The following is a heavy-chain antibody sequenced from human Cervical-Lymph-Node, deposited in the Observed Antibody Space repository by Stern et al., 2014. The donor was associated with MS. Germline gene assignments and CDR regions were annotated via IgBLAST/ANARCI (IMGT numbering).Heavy chain of an antibody. D-gene: IGHD1-26*01. CDR1: RFSFTSSW. J-gene: IGHJ3*02. Sequence: EVQLVESGAEVKKVGESLKISCKAYRFSFTSSWIAWVRQMPGKGLEWMGTIYPVASDTIYSPSFQGQVTISSDKSIGTAYLQWSRLKASDTAMYFCATFSGSHSDAFDMWGQGTMVTVSS. CDR2: IYPVASDT. CDR3: ATFSGSHSDAFDM. V-gene: IGHV5-51*01.